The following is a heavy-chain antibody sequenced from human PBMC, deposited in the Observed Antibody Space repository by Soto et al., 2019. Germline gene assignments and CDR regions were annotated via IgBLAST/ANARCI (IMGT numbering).Heavy chain of an antibody. J-gene: IGHJ4*02. Sequence: GALLVACAASGFTFSSYAMHWVRQAPGKGLEWVAVISYDGSNKYYADSVKGRFTISRDNSKNTLYLQMNSLRAEDTAVYYCARARYDFWSGFDYWGQGTLVTVYS. CDR1: GFTFSSYA. V-gene: IGHV3-30-3*01. CDR2: ISYDGSNK. CDR3: ARARYDFWSGFDY. D-gene: IGHD3-3*01.